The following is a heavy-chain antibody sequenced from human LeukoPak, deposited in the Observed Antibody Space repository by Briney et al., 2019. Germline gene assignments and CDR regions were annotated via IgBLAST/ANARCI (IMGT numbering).Heavy chain of an antibody. D-gene: IGHD2-21*02. CDR2: ISGSGGST. CDR1: GFTFSSYW. Sequence: GGSLRLSCAASGFTFSSYWMHWVRQTPGKGLEWVSAISGSGGSTYYADSVKGRFTISRDNSKNTLHLQMNSLRAEDTAVYYCAKRGGLPPLDYYYYYMDVWGKGTTVTVSS. CDR3: AKRGGLPPLDYYYYYMDV. V-gene: IGHV3-23*01. J-gene: IGHJ6*03.